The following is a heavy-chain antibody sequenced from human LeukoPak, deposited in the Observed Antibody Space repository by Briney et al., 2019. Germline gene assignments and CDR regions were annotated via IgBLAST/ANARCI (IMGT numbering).Heavy chain of an antibody. CDR3: ARDSSSSYYYYGMDV. V-gene: IGHV3-30-3*01. Sequence: GGSLRLSCAASGFTFSSYAMHWVRQAPGKGLEWVAVISYDGSNKYYADSVKGRFTISRDNSKNTLYLQMNSLRAEDTAVYYCARDSSSSYYYYGMDVWGQGTTVTVSS. D-gene: IGHD6-6*01. CDR1: GFTFSSYA. J-gene: IGHJ6*02. CDR2: ISYDGSNK.